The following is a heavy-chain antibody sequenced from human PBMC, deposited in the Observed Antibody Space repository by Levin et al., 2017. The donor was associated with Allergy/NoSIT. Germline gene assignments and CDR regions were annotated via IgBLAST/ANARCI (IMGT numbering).Heavy chain of an antibody. J-gene: IGHJ6*02. CDR1: GGSISSYY. CDR3: AGVIIGDYGPDYYYYGMDV. CDR2: IYYSGST. V-gene: IGHV4-59*01. Sequence: RSSETLSLTCTVSGGSISSYYWSWIRQPPGKGLEWIGYIYYSGSTNYNPSLKSRVTISVDTSKNQFSLKLSSVTAADTAVYYCAGVIIGDYGPDYYYYGMDVWGQGTTVTVSS. D-gene: IGHD4-17*01.